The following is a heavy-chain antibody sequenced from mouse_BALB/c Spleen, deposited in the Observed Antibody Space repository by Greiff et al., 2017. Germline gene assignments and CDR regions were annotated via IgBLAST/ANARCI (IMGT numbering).Heavy chain of an antibody. CDR1: GFTFSSYA. D-gene: IGHD2-3*01. J-gene: IGHJ4*01. V-gene: IGHV5-6-5*01. CDR2: ISSGGST. CDR3: AGDGYYDAMDY. Sequence: EVHLVESGGGLVKPGGSLKLSCAASGFTFSSYAMSWVRQTPEKRLEWVASISSGGSTYYPDSVKGRFTISRDNARNILYLQMSSLRSEDTAMYYCAGDGYYDAMDYWGQGTSVTVSS.